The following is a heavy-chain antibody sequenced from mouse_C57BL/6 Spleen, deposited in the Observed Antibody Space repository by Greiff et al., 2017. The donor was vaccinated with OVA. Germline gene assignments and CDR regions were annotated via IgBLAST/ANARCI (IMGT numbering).Heavy chain of an antibody. Sequence: QVQLQQPGAELVMPGASVKLSCKASGYTFTSYWMHWVKQRPGQGLEWIGEIDPSDSYTNYNQKFKGKSTLTVDKSSSTAYMQLSSLTSEDSAVYYCARPFYYYGSSHWYFDVWGTGTTVTVSS. V-gene: IGHV1-69*01. D-gene: IGHD1-1*01. CDR1: GYTFTSYW. CDR2: IDPSDSYT. J-gene: IGHJ1*03. CDR3: ARPFYYYGSSHWYFDV.